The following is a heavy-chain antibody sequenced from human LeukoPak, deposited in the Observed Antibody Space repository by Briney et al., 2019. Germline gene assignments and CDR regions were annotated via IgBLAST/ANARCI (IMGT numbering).Heavy chain of an antibody. CDR1: GYTFTGYY. CDR2: ITANSGDR. D-gene: IGHD2-15*01. J-gene: IGHJ4*02. V-gene: IGHV1-2*02. Sequence: GASVKVFCKASGYTFTGYYMHWVRQAPGQGLEWKVSITANSGDRKYEQKFQGRVTMTGATSISTAYMGLSRLSSDDTAVYYCARYRSGGSCYYVYWGQGTLVAVSS. CDR3: ARYRSGGSCYYVY.